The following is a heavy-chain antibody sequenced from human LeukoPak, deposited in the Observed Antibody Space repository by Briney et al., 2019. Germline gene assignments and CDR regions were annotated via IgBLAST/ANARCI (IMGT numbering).Heavy chain of an antibody. D-gene: IGHD2-15*01. Sequence: PGASVKVSCKVSGYTLTELSMHGVRQAPGKGREWVGGFGPEDGETIYAQKFQGRVTITANKFTSTAYMELSSLTSEDTAVYYCASGLGFCSGSDCTNLVKDYYYGMNVWGQGTTVTVSS. V-gene: IGHV1-24*01. CDR2: FGPEDGET. CDR1: GYTLTELS. J-gene: IGHJ6*02. CDR3: ASGLGFCSGSDCTNLVKDYYYGMNV.